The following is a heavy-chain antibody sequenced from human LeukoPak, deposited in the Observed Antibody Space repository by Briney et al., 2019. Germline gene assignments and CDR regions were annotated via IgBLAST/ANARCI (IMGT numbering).Heavy chain of an antibody. CDR3: ARHVDY. V-gene: IGHV4-39*01. CDR1: GGSISSSSYY. J-gene: IGHJ4*02. Sequence: SETLSLTCTVSGGSISSSSYYWGWIRQPPGKGLEWIGSIYYRGSTFYNPSLKSRVTISVDTSKNKLPLRLSSVTAADTAVYYCARHVDYWGQGTLVTVSS. CDR2: IYYRGST.